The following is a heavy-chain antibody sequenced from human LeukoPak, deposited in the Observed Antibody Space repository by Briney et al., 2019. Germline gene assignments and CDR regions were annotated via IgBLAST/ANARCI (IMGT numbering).Heavy chain of an antibody. CDR2: MKEDGSVK. CDR3: ARDPGWSSFDI. CDR1: GFPFSSYW. V-gene: IGHV3-7*01. J-gene: IGHJ3*02. Sequence: PGGSLRLSCVASGFPFSSYWMSWVRQAPGKGLEFVANMKEDGSVKNYVDSVKGRFTISRDNAENSVYLQMSSLRAEDTALYYCARDPGWSSFDIWAKGQWSPSPQ. D-gene: IGHD2-15*01.